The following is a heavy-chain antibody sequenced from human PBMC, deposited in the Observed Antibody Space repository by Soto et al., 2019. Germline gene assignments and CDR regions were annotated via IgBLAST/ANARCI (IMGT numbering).Heavy chain of an antibody. V-gene: IGHV1-8*01. J-gene: IGHJ3*02. CDR2: MNPNSGNT. Sequence: ASVKVSCKASGYTFTSYDINWVRQATGQGLEWMGWMNPNSGNTGYAQKFQGRVTMTRNTSISTAYMELSSLRSEDTAVYYCARTQVGYCSGGSCEDDAFDIWGQGTMVTVS. CDR1: GYTFTSYD. D-gene: IGHD2-15*01. CDR3: ARTQVGYCSGGSCEDDAFDI.